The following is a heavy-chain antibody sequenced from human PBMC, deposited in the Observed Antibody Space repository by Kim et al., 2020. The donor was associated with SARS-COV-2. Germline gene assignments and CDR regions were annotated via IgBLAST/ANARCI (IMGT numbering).Heavy chain of an antibody. CDR2: ISSSSSTI. D-gene: IGHD3-10*01. CDR3: ARDLSRLLWFGEVRNAYYFDY. J-gene: IGHJ4*02. CDR1: GFTFSSYS. Sequence: GGSLRLSCAASGFTFSSYSMNWVRQAPGKGLEWVSYISSSSSTIYYADSVKGRFTISRDNAKNSLYLQMNSLRDEDTAVYYCARDLSRLLWFGEVRNAYYFDYWGQGTLVTVSS. V-gene: IGHV3-48*02.